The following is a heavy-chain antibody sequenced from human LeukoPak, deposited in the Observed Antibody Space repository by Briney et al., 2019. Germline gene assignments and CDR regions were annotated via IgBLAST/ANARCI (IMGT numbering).Heavy chain of an antibody. CDR2: IYWNDDK. V-gene: IGHV2-5*01. J-gene: IGHJ4*02. Sequence: SGPTLEKPTQTLTLTCTFSGFSLSTTGVGVGWIRQSPRKALEWLAVIYWNDDKSYSPSLKSRLTITKDTSKNQVVLIMTNMDPVDTATYYCAHKGRGSGSYNMWGQGNLVTVSS. CDR3: AHKGRGSGSYNM. D-gene: IGHD3-10*01. CDR1: GFSLSTTGVG.